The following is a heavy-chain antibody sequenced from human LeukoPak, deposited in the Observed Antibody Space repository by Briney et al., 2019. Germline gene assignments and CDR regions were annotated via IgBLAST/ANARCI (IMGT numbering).Heavy chain of an antibody. CDR2: INPSDGTT. Sequence: ASVKVSCKAFGYTFSSYYMHWVRQAPGQGLEWMGIINPSDGTTSYAQKFQGRVTMTRDTSTSTVYMELSSLRSEDTAVYYCARDCPLLRYFDWLPTYYYYGMDIWGQGTTVTVSS. CDR1: GYTFSSYY. D-gene: IGHD3-9*01. V-gene: IGHV1-46*01. CDR3: ARDCPLLRYFDWLPTYYYYGMDI. J-gene: IGHJ6*02.